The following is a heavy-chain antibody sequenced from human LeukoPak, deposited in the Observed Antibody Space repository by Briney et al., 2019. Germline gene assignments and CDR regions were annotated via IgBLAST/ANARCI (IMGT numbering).Heavy chain of an antibody. V-gene: IGHV3-74*01. CDR2: INVDGSST. CDR1: GFTFSSYW. Sequence: GGSLRLSCAASGFTFSSYWMHWVRQVPGKGLAWVSRINVDGSSTRYADSVKGRFTISRDNAKNTLYLQMNSLRAEDTALYYCVRDYDGFEYWGQGTLVTVSP. J-gene: IGHJ4*02. D-gene: IGHD3-22*01. CDR3: VRDYDGFEY.